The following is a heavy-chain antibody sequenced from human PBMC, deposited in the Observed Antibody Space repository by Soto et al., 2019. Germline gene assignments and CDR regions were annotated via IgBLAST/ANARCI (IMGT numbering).Heavy chain of an antibody. CDR1: GGSISSGGYY. V-gene: IGHV4-31*03. Sequence: QVQLQESCPGLVKPSQTLSLTCTVSGGSISSGGYYWSWIRQHPGKGLEWIGYIYYSGSTYYNPSLKSRVTISVDTSKKQFSLKLSSVTAADTAVYYCARGGSSSPYFDDWGQGTLVTVSS. D-gene: IGHD6-13*01. CDR2: IYYSGST. CDR3: ARGGSSSPYFDD. J-gene: IGHJ4*02.